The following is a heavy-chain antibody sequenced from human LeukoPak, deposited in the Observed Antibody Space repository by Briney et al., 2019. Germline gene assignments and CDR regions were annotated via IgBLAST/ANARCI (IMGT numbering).Heavy chain of an antibody. Sequence: GGYLRLSCAASGFTVSSNYMSWVRQAPGKGLVWVSVIYSGGSTYYADSVKGRFTISRDNSKNTLYLQMNSLRAEDTAVYYCARDPLTPYWGQGTLVTVSS. D-gene: IGHD1-14*01. J-gene: IGHJ4*02. CDR1: GFTVSSNY. V-gene: IGHV3-53*01. CDR3: ARDPLTPY. CDR2: IYSGGST.